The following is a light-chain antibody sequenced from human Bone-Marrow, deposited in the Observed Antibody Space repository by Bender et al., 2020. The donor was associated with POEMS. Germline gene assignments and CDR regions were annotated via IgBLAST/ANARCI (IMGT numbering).Light chain of an antibody. CDR3: ASYSSVSTYVV. J-gene: IGLJ2*01. Sequence: QSALTQPASVSASPGQSITISCTGSNSDIGVYNYVSWYQQHPGKAPKLIIYGVSDRPSGLSDRFSGSKSGNTASLSISGLQAEDEADYYCASYSSVSTYVVFGGGTKVTVL. CDR2: GVS. V-gene: IGLV2-14*03. CDR1: NSDIGVYNY.